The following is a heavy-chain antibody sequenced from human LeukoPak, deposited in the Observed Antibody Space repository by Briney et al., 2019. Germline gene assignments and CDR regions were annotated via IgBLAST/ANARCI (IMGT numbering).Heavy chain of an antibody. D-gene: IGHD2-8*01. CDR2: IRSQTSGGTA. CDR3: TTDHGWFDP. J-gene: IGHJ5*02. V-gene: IGHV3-15*01. Sequence: GGSLRLSCAASGFSFSDAWMSWVRQAPGKGLEWVGRIRSQTSGGTADYAAPVKGRFTISRDDSKSTLYLLMNSLKTEDTAVYYCTTDHGWFDPWGQGTLVKVSS. CDR1: GFSFSDAW.